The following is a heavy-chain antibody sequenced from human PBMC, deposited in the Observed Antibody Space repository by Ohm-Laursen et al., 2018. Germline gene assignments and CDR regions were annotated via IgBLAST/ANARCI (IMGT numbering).Heavy chain of an antibody. CDR2: INTSGST. D-gene: IGHD1-20*01. Sequence: SETLSLTCTVSGGSISSYYWSWIRQPAGKGLEWIGRINTSGSTNYNPSLKSRVTMSVDTSKNQFSLKLRSVTAADTAVYYCAREGYNWNDHDAFDIWGQGTMVTVSS. CDR3: AREGYNWNDHDAFDI. J-gene: IGHJ3*02. V-gene: IGHV4-4*07. CDR1: GGSISSYY.